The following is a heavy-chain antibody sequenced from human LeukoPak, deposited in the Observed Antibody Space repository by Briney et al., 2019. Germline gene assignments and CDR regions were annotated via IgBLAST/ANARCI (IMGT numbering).Heavy chain of an antibody. Sequence: GESLKISCKGSGYRFTSYWIGWVRQMPGKGLEWMGIIYPGDSDTRYSPSFQGQITISADKSISTAYLQWSSLKASDNAMYYCARSLYGVNTWFDYWGQGTLVTVSS. CDR2: IYPGDSDT. J-gene: IGHJ4*02. CDR1: GYRFTSYW. V-gene: IGHV5-51*01. CDR3: ARSLYGVNTWFDY. D-gene: IGHD4/OR15-4a*01.